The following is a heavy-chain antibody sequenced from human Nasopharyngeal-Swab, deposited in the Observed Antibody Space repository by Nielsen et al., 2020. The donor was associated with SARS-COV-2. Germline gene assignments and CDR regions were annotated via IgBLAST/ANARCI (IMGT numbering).Heavy chain of an antibody. CDR2: ISAYNGNT. Sequence: ASVKVSCKASGYTFTSYGISWVRQAPGQGLEWMGWISAYNGNTNYAQKLQGRVTMTTDTSASTAYMDLSSLRSEDTAVYYCARGRQYYDSSAYYSGHDAFDIWGQGTKLTVSS. CDR1: GYTFTSYG. V-gene: IGHV1-18*01. CDR3: ARGRQYYDSSAYYSGHDAFDI. D-gene: IGHD3-22*01. J-gene: IGHJ3*02.